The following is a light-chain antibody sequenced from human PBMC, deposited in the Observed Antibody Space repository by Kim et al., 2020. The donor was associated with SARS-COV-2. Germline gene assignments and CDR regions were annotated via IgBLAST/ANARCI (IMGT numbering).Light chain of an antibody. J-gene: IGKJ4*01. Sequence: SPGEGAALSTRASQSVSSNLSWYQQKPGEAPRHLIFDASNRATGIPARFSGSGSGTDFTLTISSLEPEDFAVYYCQQRSNWPPLTFGGGTKVEIK. CDR1: QSVSSN. V-gene: IGKV3-11*01. CDR2: DAS. CDR3: QQRSNWPPLT.